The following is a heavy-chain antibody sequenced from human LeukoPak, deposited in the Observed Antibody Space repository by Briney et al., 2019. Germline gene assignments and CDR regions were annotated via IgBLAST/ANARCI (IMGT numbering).Heavy chain of an antibody. CDR2: ISAYNGNT. CDR3: ARDGTTQGYSSGWRLGDAFDI. D-gene: IGHD6-19*01. CDR1: GYTFTSYG. Sequence: ASVKVSCKASGYTFTSYGISWVRQAPGQGLEWMGWISAYNGNTNYAQKLQGRVTMTTDTSTSTAYMELRSLRSDDTAVYYCARDGTTQGYSSGWRLGDAFDIWGQGTMVTVSS. V-gene: IGHV1-18*01. J-gene: IGHJ3*02.